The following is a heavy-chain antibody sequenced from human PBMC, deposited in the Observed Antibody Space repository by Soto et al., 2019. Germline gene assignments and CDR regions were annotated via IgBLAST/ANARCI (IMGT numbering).Heavy chain of an antibody. J-gene: IGHJ4*02. CDR3: TTLSAYSIDY. D-gene: IGHD3-22*01. CDR1: GFIFNNAW. CDR2: IKSKTDGGTA. V-gene: IGHV3-15*01. Sequence: EVQLVESGGGLVKPGGSLRLSCAASGFIFNNAWISWVRQAPGKGLEWVGRIKSKTDGGTADYAAPVRGRFSISRDDSKNTLYLQMDSLKIEDTAVYYCTTLSAYSIDYWGQGTPVTVSS.